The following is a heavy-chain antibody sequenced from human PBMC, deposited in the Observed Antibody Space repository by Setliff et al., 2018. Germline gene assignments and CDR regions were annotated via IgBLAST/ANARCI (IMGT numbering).Heavy chain of an antibody. CDR3: VREGVDSRSSTDYRYYMDV. J-gene: IGHJ6*03. V-gene: IGHV1-69*05. D-gene: IGHD3-22*01. CDR1: GATFSSHG. CDR2: TIPMFGTT. Sequence: KVSCKASGATFSSHGISWVRQAPGQGLEWMGGTIPMFGTTEYAQKFQGRLTIITDESTNTAFMQLSSLRSDDTAVYYCVREGVDSRSSTDYRYYMDVWGKGTTVTV.